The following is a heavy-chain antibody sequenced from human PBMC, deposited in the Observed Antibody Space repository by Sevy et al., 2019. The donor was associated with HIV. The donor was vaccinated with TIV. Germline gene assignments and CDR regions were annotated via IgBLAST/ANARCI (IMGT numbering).Heavy chain of an antibody. Sequence: ASVKVSCKASGGTFSSYAISWVRQAPGQGLEWMGGIIPIFGTANYAQKFQGRVTITADESTSTAYMELGSLRSEDTAVYYCARGGDYYGSGSYFDYWGQGTLVTVSS. CDR2: IIPIFGTA. V-gene: IGHV1-69*13. D-gene: IGHD3-10*01. J-gene: IGHJ4*02. CDR3: ARGGDYYGSGSYFDY. CDR1: GGTFSSYA.